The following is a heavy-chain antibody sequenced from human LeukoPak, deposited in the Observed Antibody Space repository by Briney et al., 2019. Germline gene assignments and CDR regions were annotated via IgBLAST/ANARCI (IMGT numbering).Heavy chain of an antibody. V-gene: IGHV4-4*09. CDR2: IYTSGST. J-gene: IGHJ3*02. CDR1: GVSFSSFQ. D-gene: IGHD3-22*01. CDR3: ARTRGTYYYDSSGYGAFDI. Sequence: SETLSLTCTVSGVSFSSFQWSWIRQPPGKGLEWIGYIYTSGSTNYNPSLKSRVTISVDTSKNQFSLKLSSVTAADTAVYYCARTRGTYYYDSSGYGAFDIWGQGTMATVSS.